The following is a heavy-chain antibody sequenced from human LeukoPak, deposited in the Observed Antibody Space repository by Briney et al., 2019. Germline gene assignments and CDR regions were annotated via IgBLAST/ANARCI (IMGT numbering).Heavy chain of an antibody. Sequence: GGSLRLSCEGSAFIFSGHWVNWVRQAPGKGLEWVSAISGSGGSTYYADSVKGRFTISRDNSKNTLYLQMNSLRAEDTAVYYCAKEVYNGDYWGQGTLVTVSS. J-gene: IGHJ4*02. CDR3: AKEVYNGDY. CDR2: ISGSGGST. CDR1: AFIFSGHW. D-gene: IGHD5-24*01. V-gene: IGHV3-23*01.